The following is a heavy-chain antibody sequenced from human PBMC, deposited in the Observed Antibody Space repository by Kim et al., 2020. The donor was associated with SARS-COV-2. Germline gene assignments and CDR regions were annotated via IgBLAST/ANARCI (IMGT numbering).Heavy chain of an antibody. CDR1: GFTFSSYA. V-gene: IGHV3-30-3*01. CDR3: ARDDYGSIDY. Sequence: GGSLRLSCATSGFTFSSYAMHWVRQAPGKGLECVALMSYDGSDINYADSVRGRFTISRDNSKNTLHLQMSSLRVEDTAIYYCARDDYGSIDYWGQGTLVTVSS. CDR2: MSYDGSDI. D-gene: IGHD4-17*01. J-gene: IGHJ4*02.